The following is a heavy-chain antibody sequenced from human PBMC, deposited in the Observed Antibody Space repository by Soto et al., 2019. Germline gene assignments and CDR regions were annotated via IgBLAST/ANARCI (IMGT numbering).Heavy chain of an antibody. CDR1: GFTFSNAW. V-gene: IGHV3-15*01. CDR2: IKSKNDGETT. CDR3: VTVGRGDLPSDY. J-gene: IGHJ4*02. D-gene: IGHD4-17*01. Sequence: PGGSLRLSCAASGFTFSNAWMSWVRQAPGKGLQWVGRIKSKNDGETTDYAAPVKGRFTISRDDSKNTLYVQMNSLKIEDTAVYYCVTVGRGDLPSDYWGQGTLVTVSS.